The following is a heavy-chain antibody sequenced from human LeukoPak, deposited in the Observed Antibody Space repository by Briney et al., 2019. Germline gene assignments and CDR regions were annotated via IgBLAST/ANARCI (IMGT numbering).Heavy chain of an antibody. Sequence: PGGSLRLSCAASGFTFSSYWMHWVRQAPGKGLVWVSGISWNSGSIGYADSVKGRFTISRDNAKNSLYLQMNSLRAEDTAVYYCARESRGYSYGPRSYYMDVWGKGTTVTISS. V-gene: IGHV3-74*01. J-gene: IGHJ6*03. D-gene: IGHD5-18*01. CDR1: GFTFSSYW. CDR3: ARESRGYSYGPRSYYMDV. CDR2: ISWNSGSI.